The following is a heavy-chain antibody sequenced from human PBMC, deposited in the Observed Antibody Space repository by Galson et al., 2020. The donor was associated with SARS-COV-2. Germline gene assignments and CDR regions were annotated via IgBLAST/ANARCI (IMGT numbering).Heavy chain of an antibody. CDR3: AGEVVAATRSVYYGMDV. Sequence: SEPLSLTCTVPAGSISTSRYSWGWIRQPPGTGPEWLGRISYSGCTYYNPSLKSRVTISVDTSKNQFSLKLSSVTAADTAVYYCAGEVVAATRSVYYGMDVWGQGTTVTVSS. CDR2: ISYSGCT. D-gene: IGHD2-15*01. J-gene: IGHJ6*02. CDR1: AGSISTSRYS. V-gene: IGHV4-39*01.